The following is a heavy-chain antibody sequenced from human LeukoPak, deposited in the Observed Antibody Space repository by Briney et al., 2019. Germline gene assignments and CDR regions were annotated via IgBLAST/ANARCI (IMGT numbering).Heavy chain of an antibody. D-gene: IGHD6-6*01. J-gene: IGHJ5*02. Sequence: GSVEASCKASGYTFTGYYMHWVRQAPGQGREWMGWINPNSGGTNYAQKFQGRVTITRDTSISTAYMELSRLRSDDTAVYYCARDVGGSSSRWFDPWGQGTLVTVSS. CDR3: ARDVGGSSSRWFDP. CDR2: INPNSGGT. CDR1: GYTFTGYY. V-gene: IGHV1-2*02.